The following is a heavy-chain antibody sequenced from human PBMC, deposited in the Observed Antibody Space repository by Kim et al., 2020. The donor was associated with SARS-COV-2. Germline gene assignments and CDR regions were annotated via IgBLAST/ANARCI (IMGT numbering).Heavy chain of an antibody. CDR3: ARGGVERITIFGVVIQNNGWFDP. CDR1: GYTFTSYD. CDR2: MNPNSGNT. Sequence: ASVKVSCKASGYTFTSYDINWVRQATGQGLEWMGWMNPNSGNTGYAQKFQGRVTMTRNTSISTAYMELSSLRSEDTAVYYCARGGVERITIFGVVIQNNGWFDPWGQGTLVTVSS. V-gene: IGHV1-8*01. J-gene: IGHJ5*02. D-gene: IGHD3-3*01.